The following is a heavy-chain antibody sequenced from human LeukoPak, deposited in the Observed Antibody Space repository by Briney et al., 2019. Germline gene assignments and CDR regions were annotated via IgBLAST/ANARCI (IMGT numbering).Heavy chain of an antibody. D-gene: IGHD5-18*01. CDR2: INPSGGST. J-gene: IGHJ4*02. CDR1: GYTFTSYY. CDR3: AREGYSYGYPDY. Sequence: ASVKVSCKASGYTFTSYYMHWVRQAPGQGLEWMGIINPSGGSTSYAQKFQGRVTMTRDTSTSTVYMELSSLRSEDTAVYYCAREGYSYGYPDYWGQGTLVTISS. V-gene: IGHV1-46*01.